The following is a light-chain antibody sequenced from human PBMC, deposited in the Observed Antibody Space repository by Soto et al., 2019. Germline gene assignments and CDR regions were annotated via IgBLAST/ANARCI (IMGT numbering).Light chain of an antibody. V-gene: IGLV2-14*01. Sequence: QSALTQPASVSGSPGQSITISCTGTSSDVGAYKYVSWYQQYPGKAPKLMIYEVNNRPSGVSNRFSGSKSGNTASLTISGLQAEDEADYYCSSYTGSRTRGFGTGTKVT. CDR3: SSYTGSRTRG. CDR1: SSDVGAYKY. J-gene: IGLJ1*01. CDR2: EVN.